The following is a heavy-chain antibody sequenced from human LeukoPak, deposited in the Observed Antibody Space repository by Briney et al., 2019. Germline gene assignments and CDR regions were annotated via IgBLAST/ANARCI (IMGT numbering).Heavy chain of an antibody. CDR2: IHPSGTT. CDR3: ARGDYYDGGGRNWFDP. Sequence: SETLSLTCTVSGSSMSDYYWSFIRQPAGKGLEWIGRIHPSGTTYFNPSLKSRVTMSVDTSQSQFSLRLTSMPAADTAVYFCARGDYYDGGGRNWFDPWGQGILVAVSS. CDR1: GSSMSDYY. D-gene: IGHD3-16*01. V-gene: IGHV4-4*07. J-gene: IGHJ5*02.